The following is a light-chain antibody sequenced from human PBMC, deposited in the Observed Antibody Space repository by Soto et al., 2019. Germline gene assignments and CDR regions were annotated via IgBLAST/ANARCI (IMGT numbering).Light chain of an antibody. J-gene: IGKJ1*01. CDR3: QQYNNWPPA. CDR2: GAS. V-gene: IGKV3-15*01. CDR1: QTVSSK. Sequence: IVMTQSPATLSVAPGERATLSCRASQTVSSKLAWYQLKPCQAHRLPLYGASTRATDSPPRFSDSGSGTDCALTIGSLQAEDFAVYYCQQYNNWPPAFGQGTTVE.